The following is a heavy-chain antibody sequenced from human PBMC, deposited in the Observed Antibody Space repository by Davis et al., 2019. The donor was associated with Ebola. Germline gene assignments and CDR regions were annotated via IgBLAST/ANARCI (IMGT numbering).Heavy chain of an antibody. D-gene: IGHD4-17*01. CDR3: ARAEGEPHHYGPRGYYYYYMDV. CDR2: ISAYNGNT. J-gene: IGHJ6*03. Sequence: ASVKVSCKASGYTFTSYGISWVRQAPGQGLEWMGWISAYNGNTNYAQKLQGRVTMTTDTSTSTAYMELRSLRSDDTAVYYCARAEGEPHHYGPRGYYYYYMDVWGKGTTVTVSS. CDR1: GYTFTSYG. V-gene: IGHV1-18*04.